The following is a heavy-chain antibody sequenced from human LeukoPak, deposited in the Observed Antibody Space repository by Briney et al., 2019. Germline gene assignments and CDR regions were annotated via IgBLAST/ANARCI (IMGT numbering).Heavy chain of an antibody. CDR3: ARHGRGSRSPNAFDF. CDR2: IYPDDSDI. J-gene: IGHJ3*01. V-gene: IGHV5-51*01. D-gene: IGHD3-10*01. CDR1: GYSFTDYW. Sequence: GESLKISCKGSGYSFTDYWIGWVRQMPGKGLQWMAIIYPDDSDIRYSPSFQGQVTISADKSIITAYLQWSSLKASYTAMYYCARHGRGSRSPNAFDFWGQGTMVSVSS.